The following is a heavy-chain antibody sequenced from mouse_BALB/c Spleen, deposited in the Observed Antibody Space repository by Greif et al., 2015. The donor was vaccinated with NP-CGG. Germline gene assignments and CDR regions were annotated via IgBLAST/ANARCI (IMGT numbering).Heavy chain of an antibody. J-gene: IGHJ3*01. V-gene: IGHV1-15*01. Sequence: QVQLQQSGAELVRPGASVTPSCKASGYTFTDYEMHWVKQTPVHGLEWIGAIDPETGGTAYNQKFKGKATLTADKSSSTAYMELRSLTSEDSAVYYCTRLRRRDWFAYWGRGTLVTVSA. CDR1: GYTFTDYE. CDR3: TRLRRRDWFAY. D-gene: IGHD2-12*01. CDR2: IDPETGGT.